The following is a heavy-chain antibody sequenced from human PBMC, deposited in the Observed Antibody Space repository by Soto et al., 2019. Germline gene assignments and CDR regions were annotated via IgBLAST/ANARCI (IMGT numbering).Heavy chain of an antibody. Sequence: QVQLVQSGAEVKKPGASVKVSCKASGYTFTSYGISWVRQAPGQGLEWMGWISAHNGNTKYAQKLQGRVTMTTDTSASTAYMEVRSLGSDDTAVYYCARDTAMALPDAWGQGTLVTVSS. CDR1: GYTFTSYG. CDR3: ARDTAMALPDA. CDR2: ISAHNGNT. D-gene: IGHD5-18*01. V-gene: IGHV1-18*01. J-gene: IGHJ4*02.